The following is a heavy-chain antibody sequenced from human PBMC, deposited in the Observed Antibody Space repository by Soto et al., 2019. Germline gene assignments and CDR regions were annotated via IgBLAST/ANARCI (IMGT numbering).Heavy chain of an antibody. J-gene: IGHJ4*02. CDR1: GGTFRSYT. CDR2: IIPILGIA. Sequence: QVQLVQSGAEVKKPGSSVKVSCKASGGTFRSYTISWVRQAPGQGLEWMGRIIPILGIANYAQKFQGRVTITADKFTSTAYMELSSLRSEDTAVYYCAGYYYDSSGYYHHDYWGQGTLVTVSS. V-gene: IGHV1-69*02. CDR3: AGYYYDSSGYYHHDY. D-gene: IGHD3-22*01.